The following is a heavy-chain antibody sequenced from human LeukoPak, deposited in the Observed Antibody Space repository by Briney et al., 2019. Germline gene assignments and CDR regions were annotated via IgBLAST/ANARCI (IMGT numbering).Heavy chain of an antibody. V-gene: IGHV4-61*01. CDR2: IYYSGST. Sequence: SETLSLTCTVSGGSVSSGSYYWSWIRQPSGXXXXXXGYIYYSGSTNYNPSLKSRVTISVDTSKNQFSLKLSSVTAADTAVYYCAREIAVAGIVVDYWGQGTLVTVSS. CDR3: AREIAVAGIVVDY. D-gene: IGHD6-19*01. CDR1: GGSVSSGSYY. J-gene: IGHJ4*02.